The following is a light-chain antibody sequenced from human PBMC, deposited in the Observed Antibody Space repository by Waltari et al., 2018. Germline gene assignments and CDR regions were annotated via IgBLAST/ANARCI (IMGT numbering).Light chain of an antibody. V-gene: IGLV1-44*01. Sequence: QSVLTQPPSASGTPGQRVTISWSGSSSNLGFNTASWYQQVPGAAPRILMYPDNQRPPGVPDRFSGSKSGSSASLAISGLRPEDEADYYCAAWDDNLNGWAFGGGTKVTVL. CDR3: AAWDDNLNGWA. CDR2: PDN. CDR1: SSNLGFNT. J-gene: IGLJ3*02.